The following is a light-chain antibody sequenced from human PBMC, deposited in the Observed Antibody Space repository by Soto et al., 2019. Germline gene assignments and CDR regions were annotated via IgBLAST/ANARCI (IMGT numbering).Light chain of an antibody. J-gene: IGKJ3*01. CDR2: AAS. CDR3: QQLNSFPFT. Sequence: IQLTQSPSSLSASVGDRVTITCRASQGISGYLAWYQQKPGRAPKLLIYAASTLQSGVPSRFSGSGSGTDFTLTISSLQSEDFATYYCQQLNSFPFTFGPGTKVDIK. V-gene: IGKV1-9*01. CDR1: QGISGY.